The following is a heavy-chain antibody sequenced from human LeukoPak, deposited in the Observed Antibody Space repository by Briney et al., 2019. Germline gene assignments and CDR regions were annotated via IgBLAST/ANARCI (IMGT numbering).Heavy chain of an antibody. CDR1: GLTVSTNY. CDR3: ARGIIEYSGYDY. V-gene: IGHV3-66*01. D-gene: IGHD5-12*01. J-gene: IGHJ4*02. Sequence: GGSLRLSCAASGLTVSTNYISWVRQAPGKGPEWVSVIYCSGNTYYADSVKGRFTISADNSKNTLYLQMNNLRAEDTAVYYCARGIIEYSGYDYWGQGTLVTVSS. CDR2: IYCSGNT.